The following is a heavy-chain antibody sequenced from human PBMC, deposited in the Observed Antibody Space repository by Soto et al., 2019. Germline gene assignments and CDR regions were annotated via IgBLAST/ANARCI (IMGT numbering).Heavy chain of an antibody. CDR1: GGAFSDYA. V-gene: IGHV1-69*12. CDR2: IMPIFRAP. D-gene: IGHD2-15*01. J-gene: IGHJ6*02. CDR3: ASWLKGPDIGNYYYGMDV. Sequence: QVQLVQSGAEVKKPGSSVKVSCKASGGAFSDYAFSWVQQAPGQGLEWLGGIMPIFRAPDYAQKFQGRVTITADEFTGTAYMEMNSLRSEDTAVYYCASWLKGPDIGNYYYGMDVWGQGTTVTVS.